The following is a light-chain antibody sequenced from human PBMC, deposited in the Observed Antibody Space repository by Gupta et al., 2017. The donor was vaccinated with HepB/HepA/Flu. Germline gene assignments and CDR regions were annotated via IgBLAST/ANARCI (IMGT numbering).Light chain of an antibody. Sequence: QSALTQPPSASGPPGQSVTVSCTGTSSDVGGYNSVSWFQQHPNKAPKLLIYDVTKRPSGVPDRFSGSKSGNTASLTVSGLQTEDEADYYCSSNAGSKSLVFGGGTKLTVL. J-gene: IGLJ3*02. CDR3: SSNAGSKSLV. V-gene: IGLV2-8*01. CDR1: SSDVGGYNS. CDR2: DVT.